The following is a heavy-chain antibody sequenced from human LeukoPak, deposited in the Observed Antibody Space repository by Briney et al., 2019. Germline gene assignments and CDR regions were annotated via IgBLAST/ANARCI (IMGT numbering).Heavy chain of an antibody. V-gene: IGHV4-59*08. CDR1: GGSISSYY. CDR3: ARHGYDSSGYYFAY. J-gene: IGHJ4*02. D-gene: IGHD3-22*01. Sequence: NPSETLSLTCTVSGGSISSYYWSWIRQPPGKGLEWLGYIYYSGSTNYNPSLKSRITISVDTSKNQFSLKLNSVTAADTAVYYCARHGYDSSGYYFAYWGQGTLVTVSS. CDR2: IYYSGST.